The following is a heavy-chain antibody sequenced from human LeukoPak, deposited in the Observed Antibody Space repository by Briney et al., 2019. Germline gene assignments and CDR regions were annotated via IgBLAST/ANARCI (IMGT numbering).Heavy chain of an antibody. D-gene: IGHD3-16*01. CDR1: GFTFSSYE. Sequence: PGGSLRLSCAASGFTFSSYEMNWVRQAPGEGLEWVSYISGSGDTIYYAESVKGRFTISRDNAKNSLYLQMSSLRAEDTAVYYCVSAYGGLLDYWGQGTLVTVSS. J-gene: IGHJ4*02. V-gene: IGHV3-48*03. CDR3: VSAYGGLLDY. CDR2: ISGSGDTI.